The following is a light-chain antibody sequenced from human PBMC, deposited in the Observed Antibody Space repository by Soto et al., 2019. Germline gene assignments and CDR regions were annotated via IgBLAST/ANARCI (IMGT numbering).Light chain of an antibody. J-gene: IGKJ1*01. CDR1: QSVSSN. V-gene: IGKV3-15*01. CDR3: QQYNNFWT. Sequence: EIVMTQSPATLSVSPGETAALSCRASQSVSSNLAWYQQKPGQAPRLLIYVPSTRATDIPARFSGSGSGTEFTLTISSLQSEDFEVYYCQQYNNFWTFGQGTKVEIK. CDR2: VPS.